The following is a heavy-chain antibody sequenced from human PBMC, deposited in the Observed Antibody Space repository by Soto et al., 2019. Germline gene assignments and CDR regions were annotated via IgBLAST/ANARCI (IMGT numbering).Heavy chain of an antibody. V-gene: IGHV3-30-3*01. CDR1: GFTFSSYA. CDR3: TASSGWYNAFDI. J-gene: IGHJ3*02. CDR2: ISYDGSNK. Sequence: PGGSLRLSCAASGFTFSSYAMHWVRQAPGKGLEWVAVISYDGSNKYYADSVKGRFTISRDNSKNTLYLQMNSLRAEDTAVYYCTASSGWYNAFDIWGQGTMVTVSS. D-gene: IGHD6-19*01.